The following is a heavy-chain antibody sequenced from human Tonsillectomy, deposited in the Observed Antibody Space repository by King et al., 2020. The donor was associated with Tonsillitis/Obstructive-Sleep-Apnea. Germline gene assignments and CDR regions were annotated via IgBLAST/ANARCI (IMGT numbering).Heavy chain of an antibody. D-gene: IGHD3-10*01. CDR1: GYTFTGYY. Sequence: QLVQSGAEVKKPGASVKVSCKASGYTFTGYYMHWVRQAPGQGLEWMGWINPNSGGTNDAQKFQGWVTMTRDTSISTAYMELSRLRYDDTAVYYCASGGVTMVRGVIEPFDYWGQGTLVTVSS. V-gene: IGHV1-2*04. CDR2: INPNSGGT. CDR3: ASGGVTMVRGVIEPFDY. J-gene: IGHJ4*02.